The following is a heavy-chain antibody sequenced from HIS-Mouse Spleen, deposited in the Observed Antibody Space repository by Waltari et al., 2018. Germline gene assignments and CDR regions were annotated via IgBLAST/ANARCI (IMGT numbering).Heavy chain of an antibody. Sequence: QLQLQESGPGLVTPSETLSLTCTVSGGSLSSSSYYWGWIRQPPGKGLEGIGHIYYSGSTSYNPSLKSRVTISVDTSKDQFSLKLSSVTAADTAVYYCAREIPYSSSWYDWYFDLWGRGTLVTVSS. J-gene: IGHJ2*01. CDR1: GGSLSSSSYY. D-gene: IGHD6-13*01. CDR3: AREIPYSSSWYDWYFDL. CDR2: IYYSGST. V-gene: IGHV4-39*07.